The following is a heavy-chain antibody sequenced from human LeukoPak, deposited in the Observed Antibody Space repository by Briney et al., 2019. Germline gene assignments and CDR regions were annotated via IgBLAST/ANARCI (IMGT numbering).Heavy chain of an antibody. CDR1: GGSFSGYY. D-gene: IGHD3-16*02. CDR2: INHSGST. Sequence: SETLSLTCAVYGGSFSGYYWSWIRQPPGKGREWIGEINHSGSTNYNPPLKSRVTISVDTSKNQFSLKLSSVTAADTAVYYCAREVRRVIVIRYFDYWGQGTLVTVSS. CDR3: AREVRRVIVIRYFDY. J-gene: IGHJ4*02. V-gene: IGHV4-34*01.